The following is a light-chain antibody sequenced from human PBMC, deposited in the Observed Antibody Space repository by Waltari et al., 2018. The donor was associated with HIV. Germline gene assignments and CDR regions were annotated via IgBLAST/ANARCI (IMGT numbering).Light chain of an antibody. J-gene: IGKJ4*01. V-gene: IGKV3-11*01. CDR2: DAS. CDR3: QQRSNWPPLN. CDR1: QSVNNY. Sequence: IVLTQSPATLSLSPGARATLSCRASQSVNNYLAWYQQKPGQAPMLLIYDASNRATGIPARFSGSGSGTDFTLTISSLEPEDFAVYYCQQRSNWPPLNFGGGTKVEIK.